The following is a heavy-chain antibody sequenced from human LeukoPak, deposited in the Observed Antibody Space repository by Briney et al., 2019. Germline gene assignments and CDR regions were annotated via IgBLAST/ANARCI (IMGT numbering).Heavy chain of an antibody. CDR2: ISGSGGST. CDR1: GFTFSSYA. V-gene: IGHV3-23*01. CDR3: AKGPNFWLTPIAFDI. Sequence: GGSLRLSCAASGFTFSSYAVSWVRQAPGKGLEWVSGISGSGGSTYYADSVKGRFTIFRDNPKNTLYLQMNSLRAEDTAVYYCAKGPNFWLTPIAFDIWGQGTKVTVSS. J-gene: IGHJ3*02. D-gene: IGHD3-3*01.